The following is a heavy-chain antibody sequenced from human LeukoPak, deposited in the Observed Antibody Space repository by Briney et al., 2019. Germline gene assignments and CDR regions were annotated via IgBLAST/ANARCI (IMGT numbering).Heavy chain of an antibody. CDR2: IYPGDSDT. J-gene: IGHJ4*02. D-gene: IGHD2-21*02. V-gene: IGHV5-51*01. CDR3: ARLIAYCGGDCLYYFDY. Sequence: GESLKISCKGSGYSFTSYWIGWVRQMPGKGLEWRGIIYPGDSDTRYSPSFQGQVTISADKSISTAYLQWSSLKASDTAMYYCARLIAYCGGDCLYYFDYWGQGTLVTVSS. CDR1: GYSFTSYW.